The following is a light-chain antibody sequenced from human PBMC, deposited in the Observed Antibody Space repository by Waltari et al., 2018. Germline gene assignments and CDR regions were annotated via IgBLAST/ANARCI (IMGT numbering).Light chain of an antibody. CDR2: EDD. Sequence: NFMLTQPHSVSESPGKTVTISCTRSSGSIASDYVQWYQQSPGSSPTTLIYEDDQRPSGVPDRFSGSIDRSSNSASLTISGLKTEDEADYYCQSYDSSSQVFGGGTKLTVL. CDR3: QSYDSSSQV. V-gene: IGLV6-57*01. J-gene: IGLJ3*02. CDR1: SGSIASDY.